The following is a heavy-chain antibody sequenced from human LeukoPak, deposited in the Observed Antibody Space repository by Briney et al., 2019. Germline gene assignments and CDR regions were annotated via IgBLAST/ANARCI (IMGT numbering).Heavy chain of an antibody. V-gene: IGHV1-69*05. CDR1: GGTFSSYA. CDR2: IIPIFGTA. CDR3: ARHGPRYYYDSSGYYDRNPFDY. J-gene: IGHJ4*02. D-gene: IGHD3-22*01. Sequence: GASVKVSCKASGGTFSSYAISWVRQAPGQGLEWMGGIIPIFGTANYAQKFQGRVTITTDESTSTAYMELSSLRSEDTAVYYCARHGPRYYYDSSGYYDRNPFDYWGQGTLVTVSS.